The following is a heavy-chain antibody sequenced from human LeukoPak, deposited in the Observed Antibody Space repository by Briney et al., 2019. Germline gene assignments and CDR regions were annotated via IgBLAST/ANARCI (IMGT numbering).Heavy chain of an antibody. CDR2: ISDSAGIK. Sequence: GGSLRLSCAASGFTFSSYGMNWVRRAPGKGLEWASYISDSAGIKTYADSVKGRFTISRDNDKNTLSLQMNSLRAEDTAVYYCARGRYSRDLWYWGQGALVTVSS. CDR3: ARGRYSRDLWY. CDR1: GFTFSSYG. J-gene: IGHJ4*02. D-gene: IGHD1-26*01. V-gene: IGHV3-48*03.